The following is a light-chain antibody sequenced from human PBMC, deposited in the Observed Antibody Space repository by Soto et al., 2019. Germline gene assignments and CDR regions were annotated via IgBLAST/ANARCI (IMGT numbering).Light chain of an antibody. CDR1: QTVSRSY. J-gene: IGKJ1*01. V-gene: IGKV3-20*01. CDR2: ATS. Sequence: EIVSTQSPGTLSFSPGGRATLSCRASQTVSRSYLAWYQHKPGQAPRLLIYATSIRATGIPDRFSGSVSGTDFTLTISRLEPEDFAVYYCQQYGGSPTFGQGTKVQI. CDR3: QQYGGSPT.